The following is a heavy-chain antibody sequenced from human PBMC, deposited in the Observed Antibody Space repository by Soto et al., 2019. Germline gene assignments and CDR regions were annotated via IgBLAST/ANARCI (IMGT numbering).Heavy chain of an antibody. D-gene: IGHD3-10*01. CDR2: ISGSGAST. CDR1: GPTFNNYA. Sequence: PGGSLRLSCAASGPTFNNYAMTWVRQAPGKGLEWVSTISGSGASTYYADSVKGRFTISRDNSKNTVYLQMNSLRAEDTAIYYSAGGYYQNYFALDVWGQGTTVTVSS. V-gene: IGHV3-23*01. J-gene: IGHJ6*02. CDR3: AGGYYQNYFALDV.